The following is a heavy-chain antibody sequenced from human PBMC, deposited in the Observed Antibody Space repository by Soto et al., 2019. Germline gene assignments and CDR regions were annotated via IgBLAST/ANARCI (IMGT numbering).Heavy chain of an antibody. J-gene: IGHJ6*02. Sequence: ASVKVSCKASGYTFTSYGISWVRQAPGQGLEWMGWISAYNGNTNYAQKLQGRVTMTTDTSTSTAYMELRSLRSDDTAVYYCARDSRITMVRDGMDVWGQGTTVTVSS. CDR1: GYTFTSYG. CDR3: ARDSRITMVRDGMDV. D-gene: IGHD3-10*01. CDR2: ISAYNGNT. V-gene: IGHV1-18*01.